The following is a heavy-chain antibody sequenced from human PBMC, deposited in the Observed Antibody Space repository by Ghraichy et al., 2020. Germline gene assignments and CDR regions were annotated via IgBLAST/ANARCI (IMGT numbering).Heavy chain of an antibody. Sequence: SETLSLTCAVYGGSFSGYYWSWIRQPPGKGLEWIGEINHSGSTNYNPSLKSRVTISVDTSKNQFSLKLSSVPAADTAVYYCARGTAVRQNYYYYGMDVWGQGTTVTVSS. CDR3: ARGTAVRQNYYYYGMDV. J-gene: IGHJ6*02. V-gene: IGHV4-34*01. CDR1: GGSFSGYY. D-gene: IGHD6-13*01. CDR2: INHSGST.